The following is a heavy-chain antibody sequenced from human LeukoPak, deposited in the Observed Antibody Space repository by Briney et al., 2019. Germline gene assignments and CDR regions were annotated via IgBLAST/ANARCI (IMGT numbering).Heavy chain of an antibody. J-gene: IGHJ4*02. CDR1: GYTFTSYY. CDR3: ARVDEDGFDY. CDR2: INPSGGST. Sequence: ASVKVSRKASGYTFTSYYMHWVRQAPGQGLEWMGIINPSGGSTNYAQKFQGRVTMTRDMSTSTVYMELRSLRSDDTAVYYCARVDEDGFDYWGQGTLVTVSS. V-gene: IGHV1-46*01.